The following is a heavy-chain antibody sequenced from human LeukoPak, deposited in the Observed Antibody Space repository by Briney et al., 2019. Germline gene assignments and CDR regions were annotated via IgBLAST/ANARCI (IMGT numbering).Heavy chain of an antibody. Sequence: GASVKVSCKASGYTFTSYDINWVRQATGQGLEWMGWMNPNSGNTGYAQKFQGRVAMTRNTSISTAYMELSSLRSEDTAVYYCARTRRFLEWLLSSYYYYYMDVWGKGTTVTVSS. J-gene: IGHJ6*03. D-gene: IGHD3-3*01. CDR3: ARTRRFLEWLLSSYYYYYMDV. V-gene: IGHV1-8*01. CDR2: MNPNSGNT. CDR1: GYTFTSYD.